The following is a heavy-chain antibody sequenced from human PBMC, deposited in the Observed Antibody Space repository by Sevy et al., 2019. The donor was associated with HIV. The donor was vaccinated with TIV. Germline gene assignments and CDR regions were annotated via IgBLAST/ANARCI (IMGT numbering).Heavy chain of an antibody. J-gene: IGHJ4*02. CDR1: GFTFSTYS. Sequence: GGSLRLSCAASGFTFSTYSMNWVRQAPGKGLEWVXSISSGSTNIYYADSVKGRFTISRDNAKNYLYLQMNSLRVEDTXXYCCASEATAAAGRKRWLVSGNXDXWGQGTLVTVSS. CDR2: ISSGSTNI. V-gene: IGHV3-21*01. D-gene: IGHD6-13*01. CDR3: ASEATAAAGRKRWLVSGNXDX.